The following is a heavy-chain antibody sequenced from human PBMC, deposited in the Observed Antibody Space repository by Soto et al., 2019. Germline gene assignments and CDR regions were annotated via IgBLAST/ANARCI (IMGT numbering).Heavy chain of an antibody. Sequence: ASVKVSCKVPGYIFTELSMHWVRQAPGKGLEWMGGFDPDDGETIYAQKFQGRVTMTEDTSTDTAYMELSSLRSEDTAVYYCAAVSYYYDSSGYPEYFKHWAPGNLVTVSS. CDR3: AAVSYYYDSSGYPEYFKH. D-gene: IGHD3-22*01. CDR2: FDPDDGET. V-gene: IGHV1-24*01. J-gene: IGHJ1*01. CDR1: GYIFTELS.